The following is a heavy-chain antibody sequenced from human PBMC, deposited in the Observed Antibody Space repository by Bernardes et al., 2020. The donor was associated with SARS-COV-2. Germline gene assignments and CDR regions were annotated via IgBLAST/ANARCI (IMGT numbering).Heavy chain of an antibody. J-gene: IGHJ6*03. CDR3: ARARRRYCSSTSCSNGYYYYYMAV. CDR1: GGSLSSYY. D-gene: IGHD2-2*01. Sequence: WASLRLTCTVSGGSLSSYYWSWIRQPPGKGLEWIGYIYYNGSTNYNPSLKSRVTISVDTSKNQFSLKLSSVTAADTAVYYCARARRRYCSSTSCSNGYYYYYMAVGGKGTTVTV. CDR2: IYYNGST. V-gene: IGHV4-59*01.